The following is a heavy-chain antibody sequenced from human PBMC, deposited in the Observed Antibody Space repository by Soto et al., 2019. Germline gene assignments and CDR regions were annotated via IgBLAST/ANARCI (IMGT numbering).Heavy chain of an antibody. Sequence: QVQLVQSGDEVKKPGASVKVSCKASGYIFVNYGIAWVGQAPRQGLEWMGWISPYTGNTHSASKVQGRLTMTTNTSTSTAYMDLGSLTSDDTAVYYCVMVDNYVTPTPQDVWGQATTVTVSS. CDR3: VMVDNYVTPTPQDV. D-gene: IGHD3-16*01. J-gene: IGHJ6*02. V-gene: IGHV1-18*01. CDR1: GYIFVNYG. CDR2: ISPYTGNT.